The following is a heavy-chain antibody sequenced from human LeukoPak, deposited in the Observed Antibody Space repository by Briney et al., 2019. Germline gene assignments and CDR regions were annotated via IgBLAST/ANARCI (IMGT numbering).Heavy chain of an antibody. CDR1: GYTFTGYY. D-gene: IGHD3-10*01. CDR2: INPNSGGT. Sequence: ASVKVSCKASGYTFTGYYMHWVRQAPGQGLEWMGWINPNSGGTNYAQKFQGWVTMTRDTSISTAYMELSSLTSEDTALYYCVREMDGGDFDYWGQGTLVTVSS. CDR3: VREMDGGDFDY. J-gene: IGHJ4*02. V-gene: IGHV1-2*04.